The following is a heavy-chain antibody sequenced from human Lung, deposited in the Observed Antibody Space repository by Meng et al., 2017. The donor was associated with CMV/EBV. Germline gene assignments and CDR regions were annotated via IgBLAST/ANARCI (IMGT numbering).Heavy chain of an antibody. CDR1: FDDYG. CDR3: ARESNQGIEVAGSPHFDF. Sequence: FDDYGMNWVRQAQGKGLEWVSNISWNGANTGYADSVKGRFTISRDNAKNSLYLQMNSLRPEDTAVYYCARESNQGIEVAGSPHFDFWGQGTLVTVSS. J-gene: IGHJ4*02. V-gene: IGHV3-20*03. CDR2: ISWNGANT. D-gene: IGHD6-19*01.